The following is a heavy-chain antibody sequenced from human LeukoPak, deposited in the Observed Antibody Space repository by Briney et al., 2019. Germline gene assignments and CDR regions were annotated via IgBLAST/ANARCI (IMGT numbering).Heavy chain of an antibody. CDR3: AKACCGSECYYRIDS. D-gene: IGHD2-21*01. CDR2: ISGSSGRT. J-gene: IGHJ4*02. V-gene: IGHV3-23*01. CDR1: GFTFSSHA. Sequence: PGGSLRLSCAASGFTFSSHAMNWVRQAPGKGLEWGSGISGSSGRTIYAESVKGRFTTSRDNSKNTLYLQMNSLRADDTAPYYCAKACCGSECYYRIDSSGPGTLVTVSS.